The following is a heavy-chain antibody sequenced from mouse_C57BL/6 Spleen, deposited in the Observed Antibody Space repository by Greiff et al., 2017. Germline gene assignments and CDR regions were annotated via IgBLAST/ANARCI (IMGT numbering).Heavy chain of an antibody. Sequence: QVHVKQPGAELVKPGASVKLSCKASGYTFTSYWMHWVKQRPGQGLEWIGMIHPNSGSTNDNEKFKSKATLTVDKSSSTAYMQLSSLTSEDSAVYYCARGNYFDYWGQGTTLTVSS. J-gene: IGHJ2*01. CDR2: IHPNSGST. V-gene: IGHV1-64*01. CDR1: GYTFTSYW. CDR3: ARGNYFDY.